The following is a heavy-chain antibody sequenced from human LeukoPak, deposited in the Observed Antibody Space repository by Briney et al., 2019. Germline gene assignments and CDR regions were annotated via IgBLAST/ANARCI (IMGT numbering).Heavy chain of an antibody. J-gene: IGHJ3*02. D-gene: IGHD2-2*01. V-gene: IGHV5-51*01. CDR1: GYSFTTYW. CDR2: IFPGDSDP. CDR3: ARQGYCSSTSCYLTVVGAFDI. Sequence: GESLKISCKGSGYSFTTYWIGWVRQLPGKGLEWMGIIFPGDSDPSSSPSFQGQVTISADKSISTAYLQWSSLKASDTDMYYCARQGYCSSTSCYLTVVGAFDIWGQGTMVTVSS.